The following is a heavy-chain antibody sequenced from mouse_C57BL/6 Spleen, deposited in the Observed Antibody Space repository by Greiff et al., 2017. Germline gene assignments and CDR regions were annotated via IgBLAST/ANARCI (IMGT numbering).Heavy chain of an antibody. CDR1: GYTFTDYY. CDR2: INPYNGGT. D-gene: IGHD2-4*01. V-gene: IGHV1-19*01. Sequence: VQLKESGPVLVKPGASVKMSCKASGYTFTDYYMNWVKQSHGKSLEWIGVINPYNGGTSYNKKFKGKATLTVDKSSGTAYMELNSLTSEDSAVYYCARWAIYYDYDLYYARDDWGQGTSVTVSS. CDR3: ARWAIYYDYDLYYARDD. J-gene: IGHJ4*01.